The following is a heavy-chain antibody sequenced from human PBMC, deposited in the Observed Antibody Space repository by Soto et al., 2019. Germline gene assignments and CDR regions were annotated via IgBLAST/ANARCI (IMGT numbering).Heavy chain of an antibody. V-gene: IGHV3-21*01. D-gene: IGHD3-3*01. CDR1: GFTFSSYS. CDR2: ISSSSSYI. CDR3: ARDTRFPPNYFDY. Sequence: GGSLRLSCAASGFTFSSYSMNWVRQTPGKGLEWVSSISSSSSYIYYADSVKGRFTISRDNAKNSLYLQMNSLRAEDTAVYYCARDTRFPPNYFDYWGQGTLVTVS. J-gene: IGHJ4*02.